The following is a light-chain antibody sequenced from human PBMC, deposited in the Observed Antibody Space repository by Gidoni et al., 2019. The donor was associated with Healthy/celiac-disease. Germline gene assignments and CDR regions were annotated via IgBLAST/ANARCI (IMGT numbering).Light chain of an antibody. Sequence: AIQLTQSPSSLSASVGDRVTITCRASQGISSALAWYQQKPGKAPKLLIYDASSLESGFPSRFSGSGSGTDFTLTSSSLQPEDFATYYCQQFNNYLLTFGGGTKVEIK. CDR3: QQFNNYLLT. J-gene: IGKJ4*01. V-gene: IGKV1D-13*01. CDR1: QGISSA. CDR2: DAS.